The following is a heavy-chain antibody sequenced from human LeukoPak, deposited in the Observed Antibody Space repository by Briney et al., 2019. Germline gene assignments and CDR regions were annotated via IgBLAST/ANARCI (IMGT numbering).Heavy chain of an antibody. CDR2: ISGSGGST. CDR3: ARDSMYYYDSSGFLYYFDY. D-gene: IGHD3-22*01. V-gene: IGHV3-23*01. J-gene: IGHJ4*02. Sequence: GGSLRLSCAASGFTFSSYGMSWVRQAPGKGLEWVSVISGSGGSTYYADSVKGRLTISRDNSKNTLHLQMNSLRAEDTAVYYCARDSMYYYDSSGFLYYFDYWGQGTLVTVSS. CDR1: GFTFSSYG.